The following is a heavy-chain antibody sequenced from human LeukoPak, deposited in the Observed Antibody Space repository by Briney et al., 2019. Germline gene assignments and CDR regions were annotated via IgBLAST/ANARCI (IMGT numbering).Heavy chain of an antibody. CDR1: GFTFSDHA. Sequence: GGSLRLSCAASGFTFSDHAMSWVRQAPGKGLEWVSAIRGTGTTTFYAASVKGRFTISRDNSKNTADLQINSLRAEDTAVYYCAKVSWLGTLPSYHFDSWGQGTQVTVSS. V-gene: IGHV3-23*01. CDR2: IRGTGTTT. CDR3: AKVSWLGTLPSYHFDS. J-gene: IGHJ4*02. D-gene: IGHD6-19*01.